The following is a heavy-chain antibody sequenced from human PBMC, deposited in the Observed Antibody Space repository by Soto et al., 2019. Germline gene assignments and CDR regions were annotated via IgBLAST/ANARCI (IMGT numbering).Heavy chain of an antibody. V-gene: IGHV3-48*02. CDR2: ISSSSSTI. CDR1: EANFPYLG. D-gene: IGHD5-18*01. J-gene: IGHJ6*02. CDR3: ARDFVQLWLPYLDYYYGMDV. Sequence: GGLRWLPYAAAEANFPYLGMHWIRQATSEGLELVSYISSSSSTIYYADSVKGRFTISRDNAKNSLYLQMNSLRDEDTAVYYCARDFVQLWLPYLDYYYGMDVWGQGTTVTVSS.